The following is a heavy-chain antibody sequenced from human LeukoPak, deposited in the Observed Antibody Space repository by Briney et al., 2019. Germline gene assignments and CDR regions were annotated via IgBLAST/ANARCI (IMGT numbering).Heavy chain of an antibody. D-gene: IGHD3-16*01. V-gene: IGHV3-21*01. CDR2: ISSSSSYI. J-gene: IGHJ4*02. CDR3: ARDLDYYDYVWGSWRGEQPNYFDY. CDR1: GFTFSRYS. Sequence: GGSLRLSCAASGFTFSRYSMNWVRQAPGKGLEWVSSISSSSSYIYYADSVKGRFTISRDNAKNSLYLQMNSLRAEDTAVYYCARDLDYYDYVWGSWRGEQPNYFDYWGQGTLVTVSS.